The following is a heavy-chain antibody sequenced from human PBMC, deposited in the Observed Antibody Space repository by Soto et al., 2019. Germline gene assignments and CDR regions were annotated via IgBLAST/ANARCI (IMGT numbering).Heavy chain of an antibody. Sequence: ASVKVSCKASGYSFTTSGITWVRQAPGQGLEWMGWISTYNGNTNYAQKLQDRVTLTTDTSTSTAYMELRSLRSDDTAVYYCARRVYGDYDYWGQGSLLTVSS. CDR1: GYSFTTSG. J-gene: IGHJ4*02. D-gene: IGHD4-17*01. CDR3: ARRVYGDYDY. V-gene: IGHV1-18*01. CDR2: ISTYNGNT.